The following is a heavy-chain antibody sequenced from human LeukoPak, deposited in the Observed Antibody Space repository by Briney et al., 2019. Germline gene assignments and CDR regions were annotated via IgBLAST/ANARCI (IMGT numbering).Heavy chain of an antibody. Sequence: GGSLRLSCSASGFTFSGFWMSWSRQAPGKGLEWVASINSDGSEGYYADVVKGRFTISRDNAKNSLYLQINSLRAEDTAVYYCARSSYSSSSSVWGQGTMVTVSS. V-gene: IGHV3-7*03. CDR2: INSDGSEG. D-gene: IGHD6-6*01. J-gene: IGHJ3*01. CDR3: ARSSYSSSSSV. CDR1: GFTFSGFW.